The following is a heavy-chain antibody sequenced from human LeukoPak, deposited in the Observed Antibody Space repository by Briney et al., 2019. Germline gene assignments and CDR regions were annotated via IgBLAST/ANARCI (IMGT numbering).Heavy chain of an antibody. CDR3: ARGPLGGGYTYFDY. D-gene: IGHD5-12*01. Sequence: GGSLRLSCAASGFTVSSNYMSWVRQAPGKGLEWVSVIYSGGSTYYADSVKGRFTISRDNSKNTLYLQMNSLRAEDTAVYYCARGPLGGGYTYFDYWGQGTLVTVSS. J-gene: IGHJ4*02. CDR2: IYSGGST. CDR1: GFTVSSNY. V-gene: IGHV3-53*01.